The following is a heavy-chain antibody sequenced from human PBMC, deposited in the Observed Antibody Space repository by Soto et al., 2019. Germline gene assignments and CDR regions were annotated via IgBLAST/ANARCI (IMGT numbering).Heavy chain of an antibody. Sequence: GASVKVSCKASGYTFTSNYMHWVRQAPGQGLEWMGIINPSGGSTAYAQKFQGRVTMTRDTSTSAVYMELSSLRPEDTAVYYCASSLAARSNFDYWDQGTLVTVSS. D-gene: IGHD6-6*01. V-gene: IGHV1-46*01. CDR3: ASSLAARSNFDY. CDR2: INPSGGST. CDR1: GYTFTSNY. J-gene: IGHJ4*02.